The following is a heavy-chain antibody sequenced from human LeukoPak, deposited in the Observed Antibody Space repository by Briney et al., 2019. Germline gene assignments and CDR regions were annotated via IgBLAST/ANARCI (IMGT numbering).Heavy chain of an antibody. J-gene: IGHJ3*02. D-gene: IGHD2-2*01. Sequence: SETLSLTCTASGGSISSSSYYWGWIRQPPGKGLEWIGSIYYSGSTYYNPSLKSRVTISVDTSKNQFSLKLSSVTAADTAVYYCARDGYCSSTSCWDAFDIWGQGTMVTVSS. CDR2: IYYSGST. V-gene: IGHV4-39*07. CDR3: ARDGYCSSTSCWDAFDI. CDR1: GGSISSSSYY.